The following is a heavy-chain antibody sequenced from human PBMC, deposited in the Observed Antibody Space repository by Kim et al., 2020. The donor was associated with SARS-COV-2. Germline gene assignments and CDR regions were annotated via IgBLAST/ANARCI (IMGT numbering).Heavy chain of an antibody. CDR1: GFAFSSYF. J-gene: IGHJ4*02. D-gene: IGHD4-4*01. CDR2: IKRDGTEK. Sequence: GGSLRLSCVGSGFAFSSYFMSWARQAPGKGLEWVATIKRDGTEKYYVDSLKGRFTISRDNAKNTLYLQMNSLGAGDTAVYYCARDHYTSGHLVFDYWGQG. V-gene: IGHV3-7*01. CDR3: ARDHYTSGHLVFDY.